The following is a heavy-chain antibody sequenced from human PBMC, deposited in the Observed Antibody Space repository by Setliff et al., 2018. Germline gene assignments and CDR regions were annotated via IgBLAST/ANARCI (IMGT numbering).Heavy chain of an antibody. V-gene: IGHV4-30-4*08. CDR2: IYYSGST. CDR1: GGSVSSGDYY. Sequence: SETLSLTCTVSGGSVSSGDYYWTWIRQPPGKGLEWIGYIYYSGSTYYNPSLKSRVTISVDTPKNQFSLKLSSVTAADTAVYYCARGAGSVDYWGQGTLVTVSS. CDR3: ARGAGSVDY. J-gene: IGHJ4*02.